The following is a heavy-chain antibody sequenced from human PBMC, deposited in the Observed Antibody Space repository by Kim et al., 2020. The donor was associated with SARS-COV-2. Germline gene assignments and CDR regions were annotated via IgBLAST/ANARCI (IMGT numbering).Heavy chain of an antibody. D-gene: IGHD3-22*01. CDR3: ARDYYYDSSGYYAPFDY. Sequence: ASVKVSCKASGYTFTSYYMHWVRQAPGQGLEWMGIINPSGGSTSYAQKFQGRVTMTRDTSTSTVYMELSSLRSEDTAVYYCARDYYYDSSGYYAPFDYWGQGTLVTVSS. V-gene: IGHV1-46*01. CDR1: GYTFTSYY. CDR2: INPSGGST. J-gene: IGHJ4*02.